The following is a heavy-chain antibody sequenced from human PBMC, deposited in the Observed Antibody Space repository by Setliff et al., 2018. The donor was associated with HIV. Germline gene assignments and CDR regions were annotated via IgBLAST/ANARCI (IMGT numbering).Heavy chain of an antibody. Sequence: ASVKVSCKASGYTFTGYYMHWVRQAPGQGLEWIGWINPNSGGTNYAQKFQGRVTMTRDTSISTAYMELSRLRSDDTAVYYCARGSLLGYFDWLFPDWGQGTLVTVSS. CDR2: INPNSGGT. D-gene: IGHD3-9*01. CDR3: ARGSLLGYFDWLFPD. J-gene: IGHJ4*02. CDR1: GYTFTGYY. V-gene: IGHV1-2*02.